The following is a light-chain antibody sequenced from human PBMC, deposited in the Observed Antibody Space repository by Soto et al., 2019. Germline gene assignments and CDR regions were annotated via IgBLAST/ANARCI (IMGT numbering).Light chain of an antibody. V-gene: IGLV2-14*01. CDR2: DVT. CDR3: SSYSSSSTVV. CDR1: SSDVGDYDY. J-gene: IGLJ2*01. Sequence: QSVLTQPASVSGSPGQSITISCTGASSDVGDYDYVSWYQQFPGKSPKLMIYDVTYRPSGVSHRFSGSKSGNTASLTISGLLAEDEAVYYCSSYSSSSTVVFGGGTKVTVL.